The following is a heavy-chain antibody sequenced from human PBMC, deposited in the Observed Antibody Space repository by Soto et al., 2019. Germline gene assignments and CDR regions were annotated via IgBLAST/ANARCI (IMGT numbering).Heavy chain of an antibody. J-gene: IGHJ6*02. V-gene: IGHV3-48*02. CDR2: INSRGTTI. CDR1: GFTFSDYT. Sequence: EVQLVESGGGLVQPGGSLRLSCAVSGFTFSDYTMNWVRQTPGKGLEWLSYINSRGTTIYYADSVKGRFTISRDNAKRSRKLQMNSPLDDNTVMYYYVRGIYRGSYYYDGMDTCGHRTTVTV. D-gene: IGHD4-4*01. CDR3: VRGIYRGSYYYDGMDT.